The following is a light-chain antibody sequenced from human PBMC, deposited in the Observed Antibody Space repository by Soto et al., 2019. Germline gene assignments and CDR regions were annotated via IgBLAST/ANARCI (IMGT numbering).Light chain of an antibody. CDR3: KQRNHWPPVT. CDR1: QSVSRH. V-gene: IGKV3-11*01. Sequence: EIVLTHSPATLSLCPWEIATLSCRASQSVSRHLAWYQQNPVQAPRLLIYDASNRATAIPARFSGSGSGTDFTLTISSLEPEDFAVYYCKQRNHWPPVTFGGGTKVDIK. CDR2: DAS. J-gene: IGKJ4*01.